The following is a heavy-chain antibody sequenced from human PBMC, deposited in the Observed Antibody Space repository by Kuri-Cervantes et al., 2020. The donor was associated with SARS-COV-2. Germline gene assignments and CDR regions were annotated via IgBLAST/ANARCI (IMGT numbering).Heavy chain of an antibody. J-gene: IGHJ4*02. Sequence: GGSLRLSCAASGFTFSSYDMHWVRQATGKGLEWVSAIGTAGDTYYPGSVKGRFTISRKNAKNSLYLQMNSLRAGDTAVYYCANALGGYDSFDYWGQGTLVTVSS. CDR1: GFTFSSYD. CDR2: IGTAGDT. V-gene: IGHV3-13*01. D-gene: IGHD5-12*01. CDR3: ANALGGYDSFDY.